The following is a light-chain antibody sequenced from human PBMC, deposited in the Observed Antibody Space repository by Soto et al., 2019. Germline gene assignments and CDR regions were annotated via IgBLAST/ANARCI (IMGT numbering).Light chain of an antibody. Sequence: EIVLTQSSATLSLSPGERATLSCRASQSVTSNALAWYQQKPGQAPRLLIYGVSSRATGIPDRFSGSGSGTDFTLTISSLEPEDLAVYYCQQRSKWPFTFGGGTKVEIK. J-gene: IGKJ4*01. CDR3: QQRSKWPFT. V-gene: IGKV3-11*01. CDR2: GVS. CDR1: QSVTSN.